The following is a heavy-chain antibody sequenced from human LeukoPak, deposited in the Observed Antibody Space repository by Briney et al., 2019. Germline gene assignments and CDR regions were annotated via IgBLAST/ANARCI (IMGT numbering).Heavy chain of an antibody. V-gene: IGHV3-7*01. CDR3: ARLFGGVTTFDY. J-gene: IGHJ4*02. CDR1: GFTFSRYW. Sequence: GGPLRLSCAASGFTFSRYWMSWVRQGPGKGLEWVASTPPDGGFGHYVDSVKGRFTVSRDNAKSTVFLQMNSLRDEDTAVYYCARLFGGVTTFDYWGQGALVTVSS. D-gene: IGHD4-17*01. CDR2: TPPDGGFG.